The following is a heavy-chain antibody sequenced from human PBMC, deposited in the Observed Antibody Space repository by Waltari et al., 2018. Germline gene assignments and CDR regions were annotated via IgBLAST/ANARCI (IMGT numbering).Heavy chain of an antibody. J-gene: IGHJ4*02. Sequence: EVQLVESGGGLVQPGGSLRLSCAASGFTFSSYEMNWVRQAPGKGLEWVSYISSSGSTIYYADSMKGRFTISRDNAKNSLYLQMNSLRAEDTAVYYCARDRDDYGGLPDYWGQGTLVTVSS. CDR3: ARDRDDYGGLPDY. CDR2: ISSSGSTI. CDR1: GFTFSSYE. D-gene: IGHD4-17*01. V-gene: IGHV3-48*03.